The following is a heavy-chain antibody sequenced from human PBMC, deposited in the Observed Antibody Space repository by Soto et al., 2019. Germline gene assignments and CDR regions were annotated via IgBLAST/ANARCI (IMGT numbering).Heavy chain of an antibody. CDR2: ISPYNGNR. J-gene: IGHJ5*02. CDR3: ARDAASSGAWFDP. D-gene: IGHD6-13*01. CDR1: GYTFSSYG. Sequence: QVQLVQSGAEVKKPGASVKVSCKASGYTFSSYGISCVRQAPGQGLEWMGWISPYNGNRKYAQKFQGRVTMTTDTSTTTAYMEVRSLRSDDTAMYYCARDAASSGAWFDPWGQGTLVTVSS. V-gene: IGHV1-18*01.